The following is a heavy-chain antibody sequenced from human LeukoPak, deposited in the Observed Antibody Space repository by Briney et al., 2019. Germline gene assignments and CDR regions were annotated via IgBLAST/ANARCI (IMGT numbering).Heavy chain of an antibody. V-gene: IGHV3-74*01. CDR2: MYGDMSDI. CDR1: GFTFSDSW. CDR3: ARDLGLRGST. J-gene: IGHJ5*02. D-gene: IGHD4-23*01. Sequence: GGSLRLSCEVSGFTFSDSWMHWVRHTPGKGLVWVSRMYGDMSDISYADSVKGRFTISRDNAKNTVYLQMNSLRGEDTAVYYCARDLGLRGSTWGQGTLVTVSS.